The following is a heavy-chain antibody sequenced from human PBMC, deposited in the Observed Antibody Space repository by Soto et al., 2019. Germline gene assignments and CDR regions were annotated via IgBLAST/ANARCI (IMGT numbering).Heavy chain of an antibody. CDR2: ISSSSSYI. J-gene: IGHJ3*01. Sequence: GGSLRLSCAASGFTFSSYSMNWVRQAPGKGLEWVSSISSSSSYIYYADSVKGRFTISRDNAKNSLYLQMNSLRAEDTAVYYWARDSTSCHDRVCWGQGTMVPVPS. D-gene: IGHD2-2*01. V-gene: IGHV3-21*01. CDR1: GFTFSSYS. CDR3: ARDSTSCHDRVC.